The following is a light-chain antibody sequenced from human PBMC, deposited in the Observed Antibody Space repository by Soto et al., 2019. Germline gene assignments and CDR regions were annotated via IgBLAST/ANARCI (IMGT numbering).Light chain of an antibody. V-gene: IGKV1-39*01. CDR2: GAS. J-gene: IGKJ1*01. CDR1: QSISSY. Sequence: DSQMTESPYFLSASVVDRVTITCGASQSISSYLYWYQQKPGKAPKLLIYGASSLHSGVPSRFGGSGSGTDFTLIISSLQPDDFATYFCQQSYSNPRTFGQGTKVDIK. CDR3: QQSYSNPRT.